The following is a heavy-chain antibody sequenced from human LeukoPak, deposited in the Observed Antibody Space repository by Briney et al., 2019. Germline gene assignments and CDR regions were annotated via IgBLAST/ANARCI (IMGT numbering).Heavy chain of an antibody. Sequence: PGGSLRLSCAASGFTFSSYAMHWVRQAPGKGLEWVAVISYGGSNKYYADSVKGRFTISRDNSKNTLYLQMNSLRAEDTAVYYCAREGNHDYGDPFDYWGQGTLVTVSS. CDR1: GFTFSSYA. J-gene: IGHJ4*02. CDR2: ISYGGSNK. CDR3: AREGNHDYGDPFDY. V-gene: IGHV3-30-3*01. D-gene: IGHD4-17*01.